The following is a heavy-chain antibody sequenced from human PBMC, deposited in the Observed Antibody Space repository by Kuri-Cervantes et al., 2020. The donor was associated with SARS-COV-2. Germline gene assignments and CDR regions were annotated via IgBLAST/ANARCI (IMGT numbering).Heavy chain of an antibody. J-gene: IGHJ5*02. CDR1: GYTFTSYD. V-gene: IGHV1-8*03. Sequence: ASVKVSCKASGYTFTSYDINWVRQATGQGLEWMGWMNPNSGNTGYAQKFQGRVTITRNTSISTAYMELSSLRPEDTAVYYCARSVSRTIFGVGNWFDPWGQGTLVTVSS. D-gene: IGHD3-3*01. CDR3: ARSVSRTIFGVGNWFDP. CDR2: MNPNSGNT.